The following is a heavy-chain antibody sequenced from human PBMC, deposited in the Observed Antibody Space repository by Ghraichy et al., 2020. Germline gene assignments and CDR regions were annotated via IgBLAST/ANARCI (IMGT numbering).Heavy chain of an antibody. V-gene: IGHV3-30*04. CDR2: ISYNGNQK. CDR3: ARGVYGGATDY. D-gene: IGHD4/OR15-4a*01. J-gene: IGHJ4*02. CDR1: GFMFDSFT. Sequence: WGSLRLSCAASGFMFDSFTMDWVRQAPGKGLEWVALISYNGNQKNYAESVKGRFTISRDNSQNTVYLQINSLRAEDTALYYCARGVYGGATDYWGQGTLVTVSS.